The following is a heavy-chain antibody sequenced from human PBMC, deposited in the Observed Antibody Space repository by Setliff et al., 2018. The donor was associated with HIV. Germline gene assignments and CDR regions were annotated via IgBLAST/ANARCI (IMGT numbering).Heavy chain of an antibody. V-gene: IGHV5-51*01. CDR1: GYRFSNYW. J-gene: IGHJ4*02. CDR3: ARGRDYIWGSYLDY. Sequence: GESLKISCKGFGYRFSNYWIGWVRQMPGKGLEWMGIIYPGDSDTRYSPSFQGQVTISADKSISTAYLQWSSLKAPDTAIYYCARGRDYIWGSYLDYWGQGTLVTVS. CDR2: IYPGDSDT. D-gene: IGHD3-16*02.